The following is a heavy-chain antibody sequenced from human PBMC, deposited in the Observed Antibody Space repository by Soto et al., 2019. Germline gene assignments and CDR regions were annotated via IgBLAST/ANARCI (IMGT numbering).Heavy chain of an antibody. CDR3: AKVLTYYDFWSGYYPDYHSYGTVV. D-gene: IGHD3-3*01. J-gene: IGHJ6*02. Sequence: PGGSLRLSCAASGFTFSSYGMHWVRQAPGKGLEWVAVISYDGSNKYYADSVKGRFTISRDNSKNTLYLQMNSLRAEDTAVYYCAKVLTYYDFWSGYYPDYHSYGTVVSAQRTTDPGSS. CDR1: GFTFSSYG. CDR2: ISYDGSNK. V-gene: IGHV3-30*18.